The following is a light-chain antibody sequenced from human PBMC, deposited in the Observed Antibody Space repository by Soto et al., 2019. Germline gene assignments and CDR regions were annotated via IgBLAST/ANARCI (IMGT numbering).Light chain of an antibody. Sequence: QSVLTQPASVSGSPGQSITISCTGTSSDVGAYNYVSWYQHHPGKVPKLLIYEVTNRPSGVSDRFSGSKSGNTASLTISGLXAEDEAVYYCSSKRDSSTLFVFGTGTKVTLL. CDR1: SSDVGAYNY. CDR3: SSKRDSSTLFV. CDR2: EVT. J-gene: IGLJ1*01. V-gene: IGLV2-14*01.